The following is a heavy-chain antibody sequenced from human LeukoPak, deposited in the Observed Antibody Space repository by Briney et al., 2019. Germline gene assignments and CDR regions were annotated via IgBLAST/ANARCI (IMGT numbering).Heavy chain of an antibody. CDR1: ASTFTTYG. CDR3: AREAVISGWSGDIDV. D-gene: IGHD6-19*01. J-gene: IGHJ6*02. CDR2: IWADGSNQ. Sequence: GGSLRLSCTASASTFTTYGFHWVRQAPGKGLEWVALIWADGSNQFSADSVKGRVNMARDNAENTVYLQMDSLRVDDTAVYFCAREAVISGWSGDIDVWGQGTTVTVSS. V-gene: IGHV3-33*01.